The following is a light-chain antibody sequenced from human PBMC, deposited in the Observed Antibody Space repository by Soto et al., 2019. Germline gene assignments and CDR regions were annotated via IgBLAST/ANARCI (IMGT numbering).Light chain of an antibody. CDR2: AAS. V-gene: IGKV1-39*01. Sequence: DIQMAQSASSVCASVEDRVITTCRASQSISNHLNWYQQKPGKAPKLLIFAASSLQSGVPSRFSGSKSGPDFTLTISSLQPEDFATYYCQQSYSSPPTFGQGTKVDI. CDR1: QSISNH. CDR3: QQSYSSPPT. J-gene: IGKJ1*01.